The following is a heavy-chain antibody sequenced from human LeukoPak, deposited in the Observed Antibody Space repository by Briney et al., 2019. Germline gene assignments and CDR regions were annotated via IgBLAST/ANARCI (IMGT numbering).Heavy chain of an antibody. CDR2: IYYSGSS. CDR1: GGSISSYY. J-gene: IGHJ4*02. V-gene: IGHV4-59*01. CDR3: ARGNDY. Sequence: SETLSLTCTVSGGSISSYYWSWIRQPPGKGLEWIGYIYYSGSSNYNPSLKSRVTISVDTSKNQFSLKLSSVTAADTAVYYCARGNDYWGQGTLVTVSS.